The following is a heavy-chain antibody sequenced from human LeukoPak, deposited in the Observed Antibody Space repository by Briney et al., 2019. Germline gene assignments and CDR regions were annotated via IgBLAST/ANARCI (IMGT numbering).Heavy chain of an antibody. CDR1: GFTLSSYS. CDR3: ARGQFDDC. CDR2: ISSSGDTK. V-gene: IGHV3-48*02. J-gene: IGHJ4*02. D-gene: IGHD3-9*01. Sequence: GGSLRLSCAAAGFTLSSYSVNWVRQAPGRGLEWVSYISSSGDTKYYADSLKGRFTISRDNAKNSLYLQMNSLRDEDTAVYYCARGQFDDCWGQGTLVTVSS.